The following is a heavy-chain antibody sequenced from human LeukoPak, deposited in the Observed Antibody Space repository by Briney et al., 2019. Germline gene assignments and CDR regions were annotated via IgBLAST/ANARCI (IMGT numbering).Heavy chain of an antibody. Sequence: ASVKVSCKASGYIFTSHYMHWVRQAPGQGLEWMGIINPSGGSTSYAQKFQGRVTMTRDTSTSTVYMELSSLRSEDTAVYYCASGGIGGNSDLGYWGQGTLVTVSS. J-gene: IGHJ4*02. V-gene: IGHV1-46*01. CDR1: GYIFTSHY. D-gene: IGHD4-23*01. CDR2: INPSGGST. CDR3: ASGGIGGNSDLGY.